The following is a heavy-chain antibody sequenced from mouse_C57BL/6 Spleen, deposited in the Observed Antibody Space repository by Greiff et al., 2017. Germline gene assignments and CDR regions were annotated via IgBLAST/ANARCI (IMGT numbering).Heavy chain of an antibody. J-gene: IGHJ4*01. D-gene: IGHD4-1*01. CDR1: GYTFTDYE. CDR3: ANWEDAMDY. V-gene: IGHV1-15*01. Sequence: VQLQESGAELVRPGASVTLSCKASGYTFTDYEMHWVKQTPVHGLEWIGAIDPETGGTAYNQKFKGKAILTADKSSSTAYMELRSLTSEDSAVYYCANWEDAMDYWGQGTSVTVSS. CDR2: IDPETGGT.